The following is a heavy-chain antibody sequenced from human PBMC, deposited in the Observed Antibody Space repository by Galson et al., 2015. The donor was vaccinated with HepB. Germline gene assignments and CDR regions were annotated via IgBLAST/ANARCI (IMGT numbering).Heavy chain of an antibody. D-gene: IGHD6-13*01. CDR1: GGTFSNYA. CDR3: ARGIAAAGKEWHFDL. CDR2: IIPILGIA. Sequence: SVKVSCKASGGTFSNYAISWVRQAPGQGPEWMGRIIPILGIATYAQKFQARVTITADKSTSTAYMELSSLRSEDTAVYYCARGIAAAGKEWHFDLWGRGTLVTVSS. J-gene: IGHJ2*01. V-gene: IGHV1-69*04.